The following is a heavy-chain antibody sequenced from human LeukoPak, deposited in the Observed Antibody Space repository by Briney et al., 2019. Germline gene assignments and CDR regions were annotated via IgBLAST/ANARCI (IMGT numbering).Heavy chain of an antibody. D-gene: IGHD6-19*01. CDR2: IYHSGST. CDR3: ARVAGSGYYEY. Sequence: PSETLSLTCTVSGYSISSGYYWGWIRQPPGKGLEWIGSIYHSGSTYYNPSLKSRVTISVDTSKNQFSLKLSSVTAADTAVYYCARVAGSGYYEYWGQGTLVTVSS. J-gene: IGHJ4*02. V-gene: IGHV4-38-2*02. CDR1: GYSISSGYY.